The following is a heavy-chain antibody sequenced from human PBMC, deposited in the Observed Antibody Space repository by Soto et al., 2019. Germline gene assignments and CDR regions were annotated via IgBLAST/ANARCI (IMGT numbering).Heavy chain of an antibody. CDR3: KKVGGNSLPPIPVDY. D-gene: IGHD1-1*01. CDR1: GFTFSSYA. CDR2: ISGSGDNT. Sequence: EVQLLESGGGLVQPGGSLRLSCAASGFTFSSYAMNWVRQAPGKGLEWVSTISGSGDNTYYADSVKGRFTISRDNSKNTLYLQMNSLRAEDKALYYCKKVGGNSLPPIPVDYWGQGTQVTVSS. V-gene: IGHV3-23*01. J-gene: IGHJ4*02.